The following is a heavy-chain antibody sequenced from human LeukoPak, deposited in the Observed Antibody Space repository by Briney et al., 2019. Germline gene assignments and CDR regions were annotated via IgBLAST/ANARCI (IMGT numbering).Heavy chain of an antibody. CDR2: VIHSGTT. CDR3: ARHDYDSSGHRRDYYFDY. J-gene: IGHJ4*02. V-gene: IGHV4-39*01. CDR1: GGSITGSTYY. D-gene: IGHD3-22*01. Sequence: SETLSLTCTVSGGSITGSTYYWGWIRQPPGKGLEWIVSVIHSGTTYYNPSLRSRVIVSMDTSRKQFSLRLSSVTAADTAVYYCARHDYDSSGHRRDYYFDYWSQGTLVTVSS.